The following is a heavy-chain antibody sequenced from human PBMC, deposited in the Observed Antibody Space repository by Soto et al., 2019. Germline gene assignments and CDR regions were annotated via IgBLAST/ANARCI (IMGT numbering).Heavy chain of an antibody. CDR3: ASSIRGHNGYDSHAFDI. D-gene: IGHD5-12*01. CDR2: INSDGSST. CDR1: GFTFSSYW. Sequence: GGSLRLSCAASGFTFSSYWMHWVRQAPGKGLVWVSRINSDGSSTSYADSVKGRFTISRDNAKNTLYLQMNSLRAEDTAVYYCASSIRGHNGYDSHAFDIWGQGTMVTVSS. V-gene: IGHV3-74*01. J-gene: IGHJ3*02.